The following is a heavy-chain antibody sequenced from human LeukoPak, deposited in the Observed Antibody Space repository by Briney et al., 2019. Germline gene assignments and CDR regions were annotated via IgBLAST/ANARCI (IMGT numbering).Heavy chain of an antibody. V-gene: IGHV1-69*13. CDR1: GCTFSSYA. D-gene: IGHD4-17*01. CDR3: ARNTVTTRYYYGLDV. Sequence: SVKVSCKASGCTFSSYAISWVRQAPGQGLEWMGGIIPIFGTANYAQKFQGRVTITADEFTSTAYMELSSLRSEDTAMYYCARNTVTTRYYYGLDVWGQGTTVTVSS. CDR2: IIPIFGTA. J-gene: IGHJ6*02.